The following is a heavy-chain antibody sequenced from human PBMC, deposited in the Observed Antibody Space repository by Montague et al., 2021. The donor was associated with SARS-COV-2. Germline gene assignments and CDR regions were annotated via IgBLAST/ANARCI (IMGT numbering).Heavy chain of an antibody. CDR2: IGTAGDT. V-gene: IGHV3-13*01. Sequence: SLRLSCAASGFTFSSYDMHWVRQATGKGLEWVSAIGTAGDTYYPGSVKGRFTISRENAKNSLYLQMNSLRAGDTAVYYCARSHHYYDSSGYLGAGYYYYYMDVWGKGTTVTVSS. CDR1: GFTFSSYD. J-gene: IGHJ6*03. CDR3: ARSHHYYDSSGYLGAGYYYYYMDV. D-gene: IGHD3-22*01.